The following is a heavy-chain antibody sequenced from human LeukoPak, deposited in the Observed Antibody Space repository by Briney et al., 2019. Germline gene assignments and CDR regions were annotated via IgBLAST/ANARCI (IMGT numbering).Heavy chain of an antibody. Sequence: ETLSLTCSVSGGSISGYYWTWVRQPAGKGLEWIGRVYTSGSTHYNPSLTTRLTMSVDTSKNQFSLKLSSVTAADTAVYYCARLITGTTTAFDIWGQGTMVTVSS. J-gene: IGHJ3*02. CDR2: VYTSGST. V-gene: IGHV4-4*07. CDR3: ARLITGTTTAFDI. D-gene: IGHD1-7*01. CDR1: GGSISGYY.